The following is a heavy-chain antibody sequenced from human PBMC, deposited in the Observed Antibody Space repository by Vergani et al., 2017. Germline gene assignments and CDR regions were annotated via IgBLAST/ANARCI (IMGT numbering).Heavy chain of an antibody. J-gene: IGHJ4*02. D-gene: IGHD3-3*01. CDR1: GFTFSSYA. V-gene: IGHV3-30*02. Sequence: VQLVESGGGVVRPGGSLRLSCAASGFTFSSYAMHWVRQAPGKGLEWVAFIRYDGSNKYYADSVKGRFTISRDNSKNTLYLQMNSLRAEDTAVYYCAKDQQWLLSNSYYFDYWGQGTLVTVSS. CDR3: AKDQQWLLSNSYYFDY. CDR2: IRYDGSNK.